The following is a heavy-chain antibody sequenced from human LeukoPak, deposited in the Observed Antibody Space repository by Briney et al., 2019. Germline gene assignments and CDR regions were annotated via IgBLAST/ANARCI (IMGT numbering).Heavy chain of an antibody. D-gene: IGHD1-26*01. CDR1: GYTFTGYY. V-gene: IGHV1-46*01. J-gene: IGHJ5*02. CDR3: ARAWELNWFDP. Sequence: ASVKVSCKASGYTFTGYYMHWVRQAPGQGLEWMGIINPSGGSTSYAQKFQGRVTMTRDTSTSTVYMELSSLRSEDTAVYYCARAWELNWFDPWGQGTLVTVSS. CDR2: INPSGGST.